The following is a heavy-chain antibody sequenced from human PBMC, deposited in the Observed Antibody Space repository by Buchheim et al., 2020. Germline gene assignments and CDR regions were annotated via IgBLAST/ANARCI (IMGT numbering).Heavy chain of an antibody. D-gene: IGHD3-3*01. CDR3: ARDQVPRVVIQYGMDV. J-gene: IGHJ6*02. V-gene: IGHV3-33*01. Sequence: QVQLVESGGVVVQPGRSLRLSCAASGFTFSSYGMHWVRQAPGKGLEWVAVIWNDGSNKYYADSVKALFTISRDHSKNTLYLQMNSLRAEDTAVYYCARDQVPRVVIQYGMDVWGQGTT. CDR1: GFTFSSYG. CDR2: IWNDGSNK.